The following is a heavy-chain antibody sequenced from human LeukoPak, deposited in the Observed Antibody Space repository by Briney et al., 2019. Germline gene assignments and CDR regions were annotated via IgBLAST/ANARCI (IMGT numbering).Heavy chain of an antibody. CDR3: ARNRLAAYSSSWYALRSYYMDV. V-gene: IGHV4-39*01. CDR1: GGSISSSSYY. J-gene: IGHJ6*03. D-gene: IGHD6-13*01. Sequence: SETLSLTCTVSGGSISSSSYYWGWIRQPPGKGLGWIGSIYYSGRTYYNPSLKSRVTISVDTSKNQFSLKLSSVTAADTAVYYCARNRLAAYSSSWYALRSYYMDVWGKGTTVTISS. CDR2: IYYSGRT.